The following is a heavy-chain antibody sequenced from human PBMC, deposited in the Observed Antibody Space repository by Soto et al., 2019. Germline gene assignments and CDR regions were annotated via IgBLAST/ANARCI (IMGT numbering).Heavy chain of an antibody. CDR1: GGSISRGGYS. CDR3: ARDLDGDDFWSGYSLDV. J-gene: IGHJ6*02. V-gene: IGHV4-30-2*01. CDR2: MYHSGST. Sequence: SEALSVTCAVSGGSISRGGYSWSWIRQPPGKGLEWIGYMYHSGSTYYNPSLKSRVTISIDRSKNQFSLKLSSVTAADTAVYYCARDLDGDDFWSGYSLDVWGQGTTVTVS. D-gene: IGHD3-3*01.